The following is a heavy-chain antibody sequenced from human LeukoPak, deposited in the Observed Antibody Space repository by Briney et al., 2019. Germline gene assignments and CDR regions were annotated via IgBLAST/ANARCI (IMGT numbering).Heavy chain of an antibody. V-gene: IGHV5-51*01. J-gene: IGHJ4*02. Sequence: GESLKISCKGSGYSFTSYWIGWVRQMPGKGLEWMGIIYPGDSDTRYSPSFQGQVTISADKSISTAYLQWSSLKASDTAIYYCARHESSWATVLPEDYWGQGTLVTVSS. CDR2: IYPGDSDT. D-gene: IGHD4-17*01. CDR3: ARHESSWATVLPEDY. CDR1: GYSFTSYW.